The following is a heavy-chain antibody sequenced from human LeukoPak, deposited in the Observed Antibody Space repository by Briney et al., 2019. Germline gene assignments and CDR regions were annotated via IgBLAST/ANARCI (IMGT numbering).Heavy chain of an antibody. CDR1: GGTFSSYA. CDR2: IIPIFGTA. J-gene: IGHJ5*02. D-gene: IGHD3-9*01. CDR3: ARDDYDILTGYPNWFDH. V-gene: IGHV1-69*06. Sequence: ASVTVSCKASGGTFSSYAISWVRQAPGQGLEWMGGIIPIFGTANYAQKFQGRVTITADKSTSTAYMELSSLRSEDTAVYYCARDDYDILTGYPNWFDHWGQGTLVTVSS.